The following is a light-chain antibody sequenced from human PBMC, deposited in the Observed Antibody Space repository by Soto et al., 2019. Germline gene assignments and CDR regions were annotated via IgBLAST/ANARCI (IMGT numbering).Light chain of an antibody. CDR2: GAS. J-gene: IGKJ2*01. CDR3: QQYNNWPYT. V-gene: IGKV3-15*01. Sequence: EIVMTQSPATLSVSAGERATLSCRASQSVSSNLAWYQQKPGQAPRHLIYGASTRATGIPARFSGSRSGTEFTLTISSLQSEDFALYYCQQYNNWPYTFGQGTKLEIK. CDR1: QSVSSN.